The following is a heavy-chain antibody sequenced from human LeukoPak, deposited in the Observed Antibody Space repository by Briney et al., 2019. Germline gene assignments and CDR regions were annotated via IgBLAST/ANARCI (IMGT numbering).Heavy chain of an antibody. V-gene: IGHV3-21*04. CDR2: ISSSSSYI. D-gene: IGHD4-23*01. J-gene: IGHJ6*03. CDR3: ATNDYGGNYYYYMDV. Sequence: PGGSLRLSCAASGFTFSTYAMTWVRQAPGKGLEWVSSISSSSSYIYYADSVKGRFTISRDNAKNSLYLQMNSLRAEDTAVYYCATNDYGGNYYYYMDVWGKGTTVTISS. CDR1: GFTFSTYA.